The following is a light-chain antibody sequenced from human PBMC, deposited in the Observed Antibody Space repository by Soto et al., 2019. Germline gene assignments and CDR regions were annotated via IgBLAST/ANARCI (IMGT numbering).Light chain of an antibody. CDR3: MQALQTPPYT. J-gene: IGKJ2*01. Sequence: DIVLTQSPPSLPVTPGEPASISCRSSQSLLHSNGYNYLSRYLQKPGQSPQLLIYLGSNRASGVPDRFSGSESGADFTLKISRVEAEDVGTYYCMQALQTPPYTFGQGSKLEIK. V-gene: IGKV2-28*01. CDR2: LGS. CDR1: QSLLHSNGYNY.